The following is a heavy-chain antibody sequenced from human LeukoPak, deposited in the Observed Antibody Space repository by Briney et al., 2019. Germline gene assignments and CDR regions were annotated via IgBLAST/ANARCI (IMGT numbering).Heavy chain of an antibody. J-gene: IGHJ4*02. CDR3: ARGRYSYGWYYYDSSGYQLFDY. D-gene: IGHD3-22*01. Sequence: PSETPSLTCTVSGGSISSSSYYWGWIRQPPGKGLEWIGSIYYSGSTYYNPSLKSRVTISVDTSKNQFSLKLSSVTAADTAVYYCARGRYSYGWYYYDSSGYQLFDYWGQGTLVTVSS. CDR2: IYYSGST. V-gene: IGHV4-39*01. CDR1: GGSISSSSYY.